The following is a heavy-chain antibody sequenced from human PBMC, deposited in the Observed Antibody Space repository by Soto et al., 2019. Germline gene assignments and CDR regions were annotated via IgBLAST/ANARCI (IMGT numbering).Heavy chain of an antibody. V-gene: IGHV1-8*01. CDR1: GNTFTSYD. CDR3: ARGRASGSYYLLDY. J-gene: IGHJ4*02. D-gene: IGHD3-10*01. Sequence: ASVKVSCKASGNTFTSYDINWVRQATGPGLEWMGWINPNSGNIGYAQKFQGRVTMTRDTAIRTAYMEVSRLRSDDTAVYYCARGRASGSYYLLDYWGQGTLVTVS. CDR2: INPNSGNI.